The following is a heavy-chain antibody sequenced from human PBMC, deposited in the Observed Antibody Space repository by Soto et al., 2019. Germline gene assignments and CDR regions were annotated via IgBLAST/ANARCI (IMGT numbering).Heavy chain of an antibody. CDR1: GFTFSSYS. Sequence: EVHLVESGGGLVKPGGSLRLSCAASGFTFSSYSMNWVRQAPGKGLEWVSSISSSSSYIYYADSVKGRFTISRDIAKNSLYLQMNSLRAEDTAVYYCAREGTGTKNYYYYYMDVWGKGTTVTVSS. CDR3: AREGTGTKNYYYYYMDV. J-gene: IGHJ6*03. D-gene: IGHD1-7*01. V-gene: IGHV3-21*01. CDR2: ISSSSSYI.